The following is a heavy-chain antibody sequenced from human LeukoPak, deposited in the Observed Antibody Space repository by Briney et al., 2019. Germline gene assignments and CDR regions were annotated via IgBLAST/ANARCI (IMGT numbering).Heavy chain of an antibody. CDR2: INSDGSST. Sequence: GGSLRLSCAASGFTFSTYWMHWVRQAPGKGLVWVSRINSDGSSTTYADSVKGRFTISRDNAKNTLFLQMNSLRVEDTAVYYCARGASTDTGWFDPWGQGTLVTVSP. CDR1: GFTFSTYW. J-gene: IGHJ5*02. V-gene: IGHV3-74*01. D-gene: IGHD2-2*01. CDR3: ARGASTDTGWFDP.